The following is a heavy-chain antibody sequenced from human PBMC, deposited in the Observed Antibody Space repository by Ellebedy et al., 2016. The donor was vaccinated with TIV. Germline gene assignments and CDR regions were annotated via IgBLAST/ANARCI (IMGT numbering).Heavy chain of an antibody. V-gene: IGHV3-64*04. CDR3: ARGGALDY. J-gene: IGHJ4*02. CDR1: GFTFSSYA. Sequence: GESLKISCSASGFTFSSYAMHWVRQAPGKGLEYVSAIVGNGGSTYYADSVKGRFTISRDNSKNTLYLQMNSLRVEDMAIYYCARGGALDYWGQGTLVTVSS. CDR2: IVGNGGST.